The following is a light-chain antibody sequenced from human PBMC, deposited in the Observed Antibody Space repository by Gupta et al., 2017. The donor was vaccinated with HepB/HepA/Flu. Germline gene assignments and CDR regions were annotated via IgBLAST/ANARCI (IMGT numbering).Light chain of an antibody. CDR2: GAS. Sequence: EIVMTQSPATLSVSPGERATLSCRASQSVSSSLAWYQQKPGQAPRLLLYGASTRATGIPARFSGRGSGTEFTLTISSLQAEDLAVYFCQQYDSGLLTFGGGTKVEIK. V-gene: IGKV3-15*01. J-gene: IGKJ4*01. CDR1: QSVSSS. CDR3: QQYDSGLLT.